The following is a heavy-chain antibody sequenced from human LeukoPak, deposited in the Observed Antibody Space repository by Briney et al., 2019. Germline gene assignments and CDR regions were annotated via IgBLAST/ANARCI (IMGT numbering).Heavy chain of an antibody. D-gene: IGHD3-22*01. Sequence: GGSLRLSCATSGFTFDDYAMHWVRQAPGKGLEWVGGISCNSDTIAYADSVKGRFTISRDNGKNSLHLQMNSLKIEDRALYSCVKASASSGYSFDPLTWPFETWGRGTMVSVSS. CDR3: VKASASSGYSFDPLTWPFET. V-gene: IGHV3-9*01. J-gene: IGHJ3*01. CDR2: ISCNSDTI. CDR1: GFTFDDYA.